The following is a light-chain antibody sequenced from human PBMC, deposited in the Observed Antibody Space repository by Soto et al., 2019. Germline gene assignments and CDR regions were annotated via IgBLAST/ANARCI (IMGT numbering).Light chain of an antibody. CDR1: SSDVGGYNY. V-gene: IGLV2-14*03. Sequence: QSALTQPASVSGSPGQSITISCTGTSSDVGGYNYVSWYQHHPGKAPKLMIYDVSNRPSGVSNRFSGSKSGNTASLTISGLQAEDEADYYCSSYTSSITLLYVFGTGTKLTVL. J-gene: IGLJ1*01. CDR3: SSYTSSITLLYV. CDR2: DVS.